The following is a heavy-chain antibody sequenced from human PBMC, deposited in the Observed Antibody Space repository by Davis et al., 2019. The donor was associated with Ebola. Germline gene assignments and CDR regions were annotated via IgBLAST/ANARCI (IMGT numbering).Heavy chain of an antibody. CDR1: GYTFTGYD. D-gene: IGHD2-2*01. J-gene: IGHJ6*02. CDR3: SRVGVTAAREGMDV. V-gene: IGHV1-8*01. CDR2: MNPNSGNT. Sequence: AASVKVSCKASGYTFTGYDINWVRQATGQGLEWMGWMNPNSGNTGYAQKFQGRVTMTRNTSISTAYMELSSLRSEDTAVYYCSRVGVTAAREGMDVWGQGTKVTVSS.